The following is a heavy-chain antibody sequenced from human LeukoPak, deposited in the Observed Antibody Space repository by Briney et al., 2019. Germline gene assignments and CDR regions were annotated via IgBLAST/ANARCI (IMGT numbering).Heavy chain of an antibody. V-gene: IGHV3-15*01. J-gene: IGHJ3*02. CDR2: IKSKTDGGTT. Sequence: PGGSLRLSCAASGFTFSNAWMSWVRQAPGKGLEWVGRIKSKTDGGTTDYAAPVKGRFTISRDDSKNTPYLQMNSLKTEDTAVYYCTTQMGATSLFFGAFDIWGQGTMVTVSS. CDR3: TTQMGATSLFFGAFDI. D-gene: IGHD3-10*01. CDR1: GFTFSNAW.